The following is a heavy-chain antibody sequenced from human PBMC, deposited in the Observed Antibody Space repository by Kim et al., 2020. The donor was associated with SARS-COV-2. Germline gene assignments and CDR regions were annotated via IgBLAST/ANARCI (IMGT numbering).Heavy chain of an antibody. CDR3: ARESLRYTHGVDV. CDR1: GYTFTGYY. V-gene: IGHV1-2*06. Sequence: ASVKVSCKASGYTFTGYYMHWVRQAPGQGLEWMGRINPNSGGTNYAQKFQGRVTMTRDTSISTAYMELSRLRSDDTAVYYCARESLRYTHGVDVWGQGTTVTVSS. J-gene: IGHJ6*02. CDR2: INPNSGGT. D-gene: IGHD3-9*01.